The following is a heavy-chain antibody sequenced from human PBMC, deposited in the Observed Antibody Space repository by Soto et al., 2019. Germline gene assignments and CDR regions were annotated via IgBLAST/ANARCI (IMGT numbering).Heavy chain of an antibody. Sequence: SVKVSCKASGYTFNSNGITWVRQAPGQGLEWMGWISAHNGNTNFAQNLQDRVTMTTDTSTSKAYMELRSLRSDDTAVYYCERDSSESSANNYWGQGTLVTVAS. V-gene: IGHV1-18*04. CDR3: ERDSSESSANNY. CDR2: ISAHNGNT. D-gene: IGHD3-22*01. CDR1: GYTFNSNG. J-gene: IGHJ4*02.